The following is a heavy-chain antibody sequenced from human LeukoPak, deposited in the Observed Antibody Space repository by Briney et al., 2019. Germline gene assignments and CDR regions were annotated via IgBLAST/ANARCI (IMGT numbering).Heavy chain of an antibody. CDR1: GGSISSYY. Sequence: PSETLSLTCTVSGGSISSYYWSWIRQPPGKGLEWIGYIYYSGSTNYNPSLKSRVTISVDTSKNQFSLKLSSVTAADTAVYYCARGHYDFWSGYSPFDYWGQGTLVTVSS. V-gene: IGHV4-59*01. CDR3: ARGHYDFWSGYSPFDY. J-gene: IGHJ4*02. D-gene: IGHD3-3*01. CDR2: IYYSGST.